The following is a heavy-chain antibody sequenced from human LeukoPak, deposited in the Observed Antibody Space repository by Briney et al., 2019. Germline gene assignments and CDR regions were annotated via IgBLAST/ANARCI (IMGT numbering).Heavy chain of an antibody. V-gene: IGHV4-39*01. CDR1: GGSISSSSYY. D-gene: IGHD3-10*01. CDR3: ARHAAGGNYGLHFDY. Sequence: SETLSLTCTVSGGSISSSSYYWGWIRKPPGEGLQWIGSIYYSGRTYYKPSLKSRVTISVDTSKNQFSLKLSSVTAADTAVYYCARHAAGGNYGLHFDYWGQGTLVTVSS. J-gene: IGHJ4*02. CDR2: IYYSGRT.